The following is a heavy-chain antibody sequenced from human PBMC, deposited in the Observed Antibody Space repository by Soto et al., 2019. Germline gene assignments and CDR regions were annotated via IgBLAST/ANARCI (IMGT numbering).Heavy chain of an antibody. Sequence: GGSLRPSCAASGFTFSSYSMNWVRQAPGKGLEWVSSISSSSSYIYYADSVKGRFTISRDNAKNSLYLQMNSLRAEDTAVYYCARDGVVVVPAAIDNWFDPWGQGTLVTVSS. CDR2: ISSSSSYI. CDR3: ARDGVVVVPAAIDNWFDP. V-gene: IGHV3-21*01. CDR1: GFTFSSYS. D-gene: IGHD2-2*01. J-gene: IGHJ5*02.